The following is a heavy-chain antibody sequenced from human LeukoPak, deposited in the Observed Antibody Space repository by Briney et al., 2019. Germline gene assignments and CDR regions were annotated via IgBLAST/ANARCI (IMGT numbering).Heavy chain of an antibody. D-gene: IGHD1-7*01. CDR1: GFTFSSYY. V-gene: IGHV3-74*01. Sequence: PVGSLRLSCAASGFTFSSYYMYWVRQAPGKGPVWVSGTNTVGSTTSYADSVVKGRFTISRDNAKNTLYLQMNSLRAEDTAVYYCVAYNWNYPDYWGQGTLVTVSS. J-gene: IGHJ4*02. CDR3: VAYNWNYPDY. CDR2: TNTVGSTT.